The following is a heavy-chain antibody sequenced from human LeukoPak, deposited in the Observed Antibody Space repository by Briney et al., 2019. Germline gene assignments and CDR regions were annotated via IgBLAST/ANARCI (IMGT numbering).Heavy chain of an antibody. V-gene: IGHV3-21*01. CDR3: ATEVRDAYNYAFDY. J-gene: IGHJ4*02. D-gene: IGHD5-24*01. CDR1: GFTFVSYS. CDR2: ITTSSTYI. Sequence: GGSLRLSCAASGFTFVSYSMNWVRQAPGKGLEWLSSITTSSTYIYYAVSVKGRFTISRDNAKNSLYLQMNSLRAEDTAVYYCATEVRDAYNYAFDYWGQGTLVTVSS.